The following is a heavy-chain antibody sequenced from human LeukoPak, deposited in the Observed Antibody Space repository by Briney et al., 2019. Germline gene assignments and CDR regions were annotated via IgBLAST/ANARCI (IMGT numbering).Heavy chain of an antibody. CDR1: GDSVRSFH. CDR2: INHSGST. Sequence: SETLSLTCTVSGDSVRSFHWSWIRQPPGKGLEWIGEINHSGSTNYNPSLKSRVTISVDTSKNQFSLKLSSVTAADTAVYYCARRGTEYYDSSGYYRTHFDYWGQGTLVTVSS. J-gene: IGHJ4*02. V-gene: IGHV4-34*01. CDR3: ARRGTEYYDSSGYYRTHFDY. D-gene: IGHD3-22*01.